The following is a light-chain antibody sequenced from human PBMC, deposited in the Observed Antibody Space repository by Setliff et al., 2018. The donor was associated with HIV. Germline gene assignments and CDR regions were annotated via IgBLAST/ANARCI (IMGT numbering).Light chain of an antibody. CDR2: EVS. CDR3: ISYADSSARYV. J-gene: IGLJ1*01. Sequence: QSALTQPASVSGSPGQSITISCTGTSSDIGGYDYVSWYQQHPDTAPKVIIYEVSNRPSGVSNRFSGSKSGNTASLTISGLLAEDEADYYCISYADSSARYVFGSGTKVTVL. V-gene: IGLV2-14*01. CDR1: SSDIGGYDY.